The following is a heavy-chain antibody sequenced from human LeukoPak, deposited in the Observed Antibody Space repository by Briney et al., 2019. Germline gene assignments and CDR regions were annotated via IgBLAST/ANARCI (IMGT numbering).Heavy chain of an antibody. CDR3: ARVATFYYYYYMDV. CDR1: GYTFTSYD. V-gene: IGHV1-8*01. J-gene: IGHJ6*03. CDR2: MNPNSGNT. Sequence: ASVKVSCKASGYTFTSYDINWVRQAPGQGLEWMGWMNPNSGNTGYAQKFQGRVTMTRNTSISTAYMELSSLRSEDTAVYYCARVATFYYYYYMDVWGKGTTVTVSS.